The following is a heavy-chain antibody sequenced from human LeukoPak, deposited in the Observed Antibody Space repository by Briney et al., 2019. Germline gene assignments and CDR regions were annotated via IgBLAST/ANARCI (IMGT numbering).Heavy chain of an antibody. J-gene: IGHJ4*02. Sequence: PGGTLRLSCAASGFTFSSYSMNWVRQAPGKGLEWVSYISSSSSTIYYADSVKGRFTISRDNAKNSLYLQMNSLRAEDTAVYYCASEYQPPPLPSGLDYWGQGTLVTVSS. D-gene: IGHD2-2*01. CDR2: ISSSSSTI. CDR3: ASEYQPPPLPSGLDY. CDR1: GFTFSSYS. V-gene: IGHV3-48*04.